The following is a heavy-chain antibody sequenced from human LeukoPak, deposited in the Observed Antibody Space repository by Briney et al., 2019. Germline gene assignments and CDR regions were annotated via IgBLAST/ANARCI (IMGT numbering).Heavy chain of an antibody. D-gene: IGHD3-10*01. CDR1: GFTFSSYS. CDR3: ARGDYYYGSGSYYNPYYFDY. V-gene: IGHV3-21*01. Sequence: GGSLRLSCAASGFTFSSYSMNWVRQAPGKGLEWVSSISSSSSYIYYADSVKGRFTISRDNAKNSLYLQMNSLRAEDTAVYYCARGDYYYGSGSYYNPYYFDYWGQGTLVTVSS. J-gene: IGHJ4*02. CDR2: ISSSSSYI.